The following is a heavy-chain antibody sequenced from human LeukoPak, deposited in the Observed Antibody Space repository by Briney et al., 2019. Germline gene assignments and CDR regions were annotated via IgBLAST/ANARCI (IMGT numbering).Heavy chain of an antibody. Sequence: GESLKISCKGSGYSFTSYWISWVRQMPGKGLEWMGIIYPGDSDTRYSPSFQGQVTISADKSISTAYLQWSSLKASDTAMYYCARGRYCSGGSCYLGWFDPWGQGTLVTVSS. CDR2: IYPGDSDT. CDR1: GYSFTSYW. CDR3: ARGRYCSGGSCYLGWFDP. V-gene: IGHV5-51*01. D-gene: IGHD2-15*01. J-gene: IGHJ5*02.